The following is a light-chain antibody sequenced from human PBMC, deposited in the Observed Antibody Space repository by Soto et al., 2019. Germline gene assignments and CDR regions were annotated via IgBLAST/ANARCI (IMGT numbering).Light chain of an antibody. CDR1: LSISTW. Sequence: DIQMTQSPSTLSASVGDRVTITCRASLSISTWLAWYQQKPGKAPKLLIYETSSLEGGVPSRFSGSGSGTEFTLTISGLQPDDLATYFCQQYNSFWTFGQGTKVEIK. V-gene: IGKV1-5*03. CDR2: ETS. J-gene: IGKJ1*01. CDR3: QQYNSFWT.